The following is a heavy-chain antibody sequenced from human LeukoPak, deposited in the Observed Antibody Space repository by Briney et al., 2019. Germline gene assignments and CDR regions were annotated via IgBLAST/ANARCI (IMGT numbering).Heavy chain of an antibody. D-gene: IGHD2-2*01. CDR1: GGSISSSSYY. CDR3: ARGEFSRTSNWFDP. V-gene: IGHV4-39*07. CDR2: IYYSGST. J-gene: IGHJ5*02. Sequence: SETLSLTCTVSGGSISSSSYYWGWIRQPPGKGLEWIGSIYYSGSTYYNPSLKSRVTISVDTSKNQFSLKLSSVTAADTAVYYCARGEFSRTSNWFDPGAREPWSPSPQ.